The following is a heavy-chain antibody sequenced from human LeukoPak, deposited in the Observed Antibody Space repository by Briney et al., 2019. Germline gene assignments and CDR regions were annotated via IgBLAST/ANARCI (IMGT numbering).Heavy chain of an antibody. CDR3: ARVEYYYGSGSTRKYYNYYMDV. D-gene: IGHD3-10*01. Sequence: RASVKVSCKASGYTFTSYGISWVRQAPGQGLEWMGWISAYNGNTNYAQKLQGRVTMTTDTSTSTAYMELRSLRSDDTAVYYCARVEYYYGSGSTRKYYNYYMDVWGKGTTVTISS. CDR2: ISAYNGNT. V-gene: IGHV1-18*01. CDR1: GYTFTSYG. J-gene: IGHJ6*03.